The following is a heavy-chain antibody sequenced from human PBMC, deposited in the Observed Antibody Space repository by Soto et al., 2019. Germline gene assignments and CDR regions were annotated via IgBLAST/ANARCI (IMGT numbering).Heavy chain of an antibody. D-gene: IGHD6-19*01. Sequence: GGSLRLSCSASGFTLSTYWMHWVRQAPGKGLAWVSRIKGDGTTTSYADSVKGRFSISRDNARNTLYLQMNSLTAEDTAVYYCARAAVAAHFDLWGQGALVTVSS. V-gene: IGHV3-74*01. CDR1: GFTLSTYW. J-gene: IGHJ4*02. CDR2: IKGDGTTT. CDR3: ARAAVAAHFDL.